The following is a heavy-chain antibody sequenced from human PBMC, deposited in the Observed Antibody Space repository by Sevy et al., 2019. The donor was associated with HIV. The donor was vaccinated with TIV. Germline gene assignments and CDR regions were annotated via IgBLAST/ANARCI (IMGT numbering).Heavy chain of an antibody. J-gene: IGHJ4*02. CDR3: DKGLYYYVPRSYPDY. V-gene: IGHV3-30*18. Sequence: GGSLRLSCVTSGFTSKKFGMHWVRQAPGKGPEWVAIISNDESKKCYADSVKGRLTLSRDISKNTLNLQKDRLTTQDTADYYGDKGLYYYVPRSYPDYWGQGTLVTVSS. CDR2: ISNDESKK. D-gene: IGHD3-16*01. CDR1: GFTSKKFG.